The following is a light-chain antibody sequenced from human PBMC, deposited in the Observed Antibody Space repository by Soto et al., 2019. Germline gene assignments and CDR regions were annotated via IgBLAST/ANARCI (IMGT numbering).Light chain of an antibody. V-gene: IGLV7-46*01. CDR3: LLSYNGPYV. Sequence: VVTQEPSLTVSPGGTITLTCGSSTGAVTSGHYPYWFQQKPGQAPRTLIYDTSNKHSWTPARFSGSLLGGKAALTLSGAQPDDEADYYCLLSYNGPYVFGAGTKVTVL. J-gene: IGLJ1*01. CDR2: DTS. CDR1: TGAVTSGHY.